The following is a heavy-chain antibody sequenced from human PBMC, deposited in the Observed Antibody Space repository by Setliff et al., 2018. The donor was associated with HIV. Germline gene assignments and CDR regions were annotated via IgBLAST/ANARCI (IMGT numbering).Heavy chain of an antibody. CDR2: VYPGDSDT. D-gene: IGHD4-17*01. V-gene: IGHV5-51*01. CDR3: ATVDPNYGDYATY. CDR1: RYSFTTYW. J-gene: IGHJ4*02. Sequence: GESLKISCKGSRYSFTTYWIAWVRQMPGKGLEWMGIVYPGDSDTRYSPSFQGQVTISADTSISTAYLHWSSLKASDTAVYYCATVDPNYGDYATYWGQGSLVTV.